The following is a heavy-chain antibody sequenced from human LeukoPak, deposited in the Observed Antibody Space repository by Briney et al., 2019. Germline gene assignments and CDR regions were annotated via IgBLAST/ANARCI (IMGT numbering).Heavy chain of an antibody. CDR3: ARTIVGAAFDY. V-gene: IGHV3-74*01. Sequence: SLPLSCAASGCTLRNYWMHWLGQAAGKGLVWVSRIDGDGSSTSYADSVKGRFTISRDNAKNTLYLQMTSLRAEDTAVYYCARTIVGAAFDYWGQGTLVTVSS. CDR2: IDGDGSST. D-gene: IGHD1-26*01. CDR1: GCTLRNYW. J-gene: IGHJ4*02.